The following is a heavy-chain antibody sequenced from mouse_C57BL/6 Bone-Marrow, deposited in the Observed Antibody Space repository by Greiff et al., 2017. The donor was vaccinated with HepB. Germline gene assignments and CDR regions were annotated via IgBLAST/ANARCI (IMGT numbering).Heavy chain of an antibody. Sequence: VQLQQSGAELARPGASVKLSCKASGYTFTSYGLSWVKQRTGQGLEWIGEIYPSSGNTYYNEKFKGKATLTVDKSSSTAYMELRSLTSEDSAVYVGAYDCYSFAYWGQGTLVTVSA. D-gene: IGHD2-3*01. CDR1: GYTFTSYG. CDR2: IYPSSGNT. V-gene: IGHV1-81*01. CDR3: AYDCYSFAY. J-gene: IGHJ3*01.